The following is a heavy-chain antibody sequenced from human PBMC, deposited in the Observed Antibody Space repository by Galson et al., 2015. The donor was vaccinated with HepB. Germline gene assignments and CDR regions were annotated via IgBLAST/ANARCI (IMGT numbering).Heavy chain of an antibody. CDR2: ISYDGSNK. CDR3: AKDSAYYDFWSGPFDY. CDR1: GFTFSSYG. J-gene: IGHJ4*02. V-gene: IGHV3-30*18. Sequence: SLRLSCAASGFTFSSYGMHWVRQAPGKGLEWVAVISYDGSNKYYADSVKGRFTISRDNSKNTLYLQMNSLRAEDTAVYYCAKDSAYYDFWSGPFDYWGQGTLVTVSS. D-gene: IGHD3-3*01.